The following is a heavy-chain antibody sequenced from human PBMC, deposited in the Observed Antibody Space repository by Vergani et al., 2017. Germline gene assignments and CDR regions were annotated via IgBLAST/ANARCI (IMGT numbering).Heavy chain of an antibody. V-gene: IGHV1-69*13. J-gene: IGHJ4*02. CDR2: IITFFGTT. CDR1: GGPFKNSA. D-gene: IGHD4-23*01. Sequence: QVQLVQSGAEVKKPGSSVKVSCKASGGPFKNSAFSWVRQVPGQGLEWMGRIITFFGTTDYAQKFQGRVTITADKSTSTAYMELSSLRSEDTAVYYCARDPSTVVNPYYFDYWGQGTLVTVSS. CDR3: ARDPSTVVNPYYFDY.